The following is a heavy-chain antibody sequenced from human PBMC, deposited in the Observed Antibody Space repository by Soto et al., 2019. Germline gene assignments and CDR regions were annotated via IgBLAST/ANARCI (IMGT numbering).Heavy chain of an antibody. Sequence: PSETLSLTCAVSGGSISSGGYSWSWIRQPPGKGLEWIGYIYYSGSTNYNPSLKSRVTISVDTSKNQFSLKLSSVTAADTAVYYCASGNVDTAMVFDYWGQGTLVTVSS. CDR3: ASGNVDTAMVFDY. D-gene: IGHD5-18*01. CDR2: IYYSGST. J-gene: IGHJ4*02. CDR1: GGSISSGGYS. V-gene: IGHV4-61*08.